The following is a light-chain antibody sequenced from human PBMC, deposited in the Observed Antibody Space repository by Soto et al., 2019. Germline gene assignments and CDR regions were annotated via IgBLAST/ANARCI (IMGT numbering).Light chain of an antibody. J-gene: IGKJ1*01. CDR1: QTISTW. Sequence: DIQMTQSPPTLSASVGDRVTITCRASQTISTWLAWYQQKPGKAPKLLIYKTSKLESGVPSNFSGSGSGTEFTLTISSLQPEDFATYYCPQYNSYPWTFGQGTKVDIK. CDR3: PQYNSYPWT. V-gene: IGKV1-5*03. CDR2: KTS.